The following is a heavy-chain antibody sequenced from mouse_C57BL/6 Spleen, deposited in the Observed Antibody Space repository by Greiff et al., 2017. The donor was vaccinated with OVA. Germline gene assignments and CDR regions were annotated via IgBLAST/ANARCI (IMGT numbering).Heavy chain of an antibody. J-gene: IGHJ3*01. Sequence: EVKLVESGPGLVKPSQSLSLTCSVTGYSITSGYYWNWIRQFPGNKLEWMGYISYDGSNNYNPSLKNRISITRDTSKNQFFLKLNSVTTEDTATYYCAREDIYWGQGTLVTVSA. V-gene: IGHV3-6*01. CDR1: GYSITSGYY. CDR2: ISYDGSN. CDR3: AREDIY.